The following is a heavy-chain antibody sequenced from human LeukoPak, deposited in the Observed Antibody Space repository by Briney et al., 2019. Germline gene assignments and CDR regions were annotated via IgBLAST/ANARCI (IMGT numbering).Heavy chain of an antibody. V-gene: IGHV3-74*01. Sequence: KTGGSLRLSCATSGFTFRNYWMNWLRQAPGKGLLWVARIRGDGGSITYAEPVKGRFTISRDNARNTLYLQMNSLRVEDTAVYYCAKSDWFDPCGQGTLVTVSS. CDR3: AKSDWFDP. CDR1: GFTFRNYW. CDR2: IRGDGGSI. J-gene: IGHJ5*02.